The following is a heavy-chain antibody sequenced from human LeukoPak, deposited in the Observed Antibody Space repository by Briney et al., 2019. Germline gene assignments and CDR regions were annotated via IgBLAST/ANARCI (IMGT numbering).Heavy chain of an antibody. V-gene: IGHV3-7*01. CDR1: GFTFSSYW. CDR3: AREQSFVVVPAATGHDAFDI. CDR2: IKQDGSEK. J-gene: IGHJ3*02. D-gene: IGHD2-2*01. Sequence: QPGGSLRLSCAASGFTFSSYWMSWVRQAPGKGLEWVANIKQDGSEKYYVDSVKGRFTISRDNAKNSLYLQMNSLRAEDTAVYYCAREQSFVVVPAATGHDAFDIWGQGTMVTVSS.